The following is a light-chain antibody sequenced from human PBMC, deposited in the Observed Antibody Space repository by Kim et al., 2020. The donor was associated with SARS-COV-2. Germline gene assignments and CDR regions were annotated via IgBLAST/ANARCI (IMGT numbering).Light chain of an antibody. Sequence: QRVTVSCAGSISNTGAGYDVHWYHQLPATAPKHPIDGNNNRPSGVPDRFSGSKSDTSASLAITGLQAEDEADYYCQSYDNSLSGYVFGSGTKVTVL. J-gene: IGLJ1*01. CDR2: GNN. CDR1: ISNTGAGYD. V-gene: IGLV1-40*01. CDR3: QSYDNSLSGYV.